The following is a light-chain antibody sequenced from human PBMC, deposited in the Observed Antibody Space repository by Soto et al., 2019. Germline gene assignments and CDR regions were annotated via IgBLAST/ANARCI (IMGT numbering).Light chain of an antibody. CDR2: ATS. Sequence: DIQMTQSPSSLSASVGDRVTITCRASQGSSTFLAWYQQKPVKVPRLLIYATSTLQSGVPSRFSGSGSGTDFTLNISSLQPEDVATYYCQNYNSAPWTFGQGTKVESK. V-gene: IGKV1-27*01. CDR1: QGSSTF. J-gene: IGKJ1*01. CDR3: QNYNSAPWT.